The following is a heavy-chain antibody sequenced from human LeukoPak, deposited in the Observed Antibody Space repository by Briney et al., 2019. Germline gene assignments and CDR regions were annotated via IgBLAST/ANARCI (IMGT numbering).Heavy chain of an antibody. V-gene: IGHV4-31*03. CDR3: ARDRGTGDMNFDY. CDR2: IYYSGST. Sequence: SQTLSLTCTVSGGSISSGGYYWSWIRQHPGKGLEWIGYIYYSGSTYYNPSLKSRVTISVDTPKNQFSLKLSSVTAADTAVYYCARDRGTGDMNFDYWGQGTLVTVSS. D-gene: IGHD7-27*01. J-gene: IGHJ4*02. CDR1: GGSISSGGYY.